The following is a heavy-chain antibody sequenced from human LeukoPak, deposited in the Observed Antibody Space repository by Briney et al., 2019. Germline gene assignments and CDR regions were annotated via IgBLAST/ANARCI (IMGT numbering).Heavy chain of an antibody. V-gene: IGHV1-2*06. CDR1: GYTFTDYY. J-gene: IGHJ4*02. Sequence: ASVRVSCKASGYTFTDYYIHWVRQAPRQGLEWMGRINCITGDTRSAQKFQGRVTMTRDTSISTAYMQLSSLRSDDTAIYYCAREIAATGAAVDYWGQGILVTVSS. CDR2: INCITGDT. CDR3: AREIAATGAAVDY. D-gene: IGHD6-13*01.